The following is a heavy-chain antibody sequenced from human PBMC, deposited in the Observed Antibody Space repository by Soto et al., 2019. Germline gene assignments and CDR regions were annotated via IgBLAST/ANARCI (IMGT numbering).Heavy chain of an antibody. CDR1: GFTFSSYE. J-gene: IGHJ5*02. D-gene: IGHD2-2*02. CDR2: ISSSGSTI. V-gene: IGHV3-48*03. Sequence: EVQLVESGGGLVQPGGSLRLSCAASGFTFSSYEMNWVRQAPGKGLEWVSYISSSGSTIYYADSVQGRFTISRDNAKNSLYLQMNSLRAEDTAVYYCAREECSSTSCYTWFDPWGQGTLVTVSS. CDR3: AREECSSTSCYTWFDP.